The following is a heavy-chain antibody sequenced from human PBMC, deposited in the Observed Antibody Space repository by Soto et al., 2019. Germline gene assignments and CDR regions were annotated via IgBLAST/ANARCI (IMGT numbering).Heavy chain of an antibody. CDR2: IHSSGST. CDR3: ARGTYFDSAWGTYRVGSSGCFDY. V-gene: IGHV4-30-4*01. Sequence: QVQLQESGPGLVKPSQTLSLTCSISGGSISSGDNYWSWIRQPPGKGLEWIGYIHSSGSTFYNPSLKSRVTISIDTSKNRFSLNLSSVTAADTAVYSCARGTYFDSAWGTYRVGSSGCFDYWGQGTLVSVSS. J-gene: IGHJ4*02. D-gene: IGHD3-16*02. CDR1: GGSISSGDNY.